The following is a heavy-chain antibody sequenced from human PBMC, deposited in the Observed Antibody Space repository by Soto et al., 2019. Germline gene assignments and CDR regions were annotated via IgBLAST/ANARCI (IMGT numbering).Heavy chain of an antibody. CDR1: GYSFTSYW. D-gene: IGHD5-18*01. CDR3: ARLAEMGYSYGFGMDV. V-gene: IGHV5-51*01. J-gene: IGHJ6*02. Sequence: GESLKISCKGSGYSFTSYWIGWVRQMTGKGLEWMGIIYPGDSDTRYSPSFQGQVTISADKSISTAYLQWSSLKASDTAMYYCARLAEMGYSYGFGMDVWGQGTTVTVSS. CDR2: IYPGDSDT.